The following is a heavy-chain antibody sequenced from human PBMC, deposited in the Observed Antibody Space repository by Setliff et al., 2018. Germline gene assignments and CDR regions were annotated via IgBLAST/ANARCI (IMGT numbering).Heavy chain of an antibody. Sequence: SVKVSCKASGYTFTSYAMNWVRQAPGQGLEWMGRIIPIFGTANYAQKFQGRVTITDDTSTDTAYMELSSLRSEDTAVYFCARGWAALGIIGYWGQGTLVTVPQ. V-gene: IGHV1-69*06. CDR1: GYTFTSYA. CDR3: ARGWAALGIIGY. D-gene: IGHD7-27*01. J-gene: IGHJ4*02. CDR2: IIPIFGTA.